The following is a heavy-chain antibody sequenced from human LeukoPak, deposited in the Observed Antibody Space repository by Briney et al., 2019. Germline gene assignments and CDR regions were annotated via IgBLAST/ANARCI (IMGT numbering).Heavy chain of an antibody. CDR3: ARDGAFPIVPAFDI. CDR1: GGSFSGYY. J-gene: IGHJ3*02. Sequence: SETLSLTCAVYGGSFSGYYWSWIRQPPGKGLEWIGEINHSGSTNYNPSLKSRVTISADKSKNQSSLKLSSVTAADTAVYYCARDGAFPIVPAFDIWGQGTMVTVSS. CDR2: INHSGST. V-gene: IGHV4-34*01. D-gene: IGHD3-22*01.